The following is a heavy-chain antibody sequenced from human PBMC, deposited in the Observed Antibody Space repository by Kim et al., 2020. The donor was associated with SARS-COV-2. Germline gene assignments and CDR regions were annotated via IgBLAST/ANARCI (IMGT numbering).Heavy chain of an antibody. V-gene: IGHV4-34*01. J-gene: IGHJ4*01. CDR1: GGSFSGYY. CDR3: ARALTWWELLRRGFSDYF. CDR2: INHSGST. Sequence: SETLSLTCAVYGGSFSGYYWSWIRQPPGKGLEWIGEINHSGSTNYNPSLKSRVTISVDTSKNQFSLKLSSVTAADTAVYYCARALTWWELLRRGFSDYF. D-gene: IGHD1-26*01.